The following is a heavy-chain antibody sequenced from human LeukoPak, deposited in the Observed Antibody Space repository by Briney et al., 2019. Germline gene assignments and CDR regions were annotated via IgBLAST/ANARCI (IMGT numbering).Heavy chain of an antibody. J-gene: IGHJ5*02. CDR1: GFTFSSYA. CDR3: AKGPSIVVVPAAIHH. CDR2: ISGSGGST. Sequence: GGSLRLSCAASGFTFSSYAMSWVRQAPGKGLEWVSAISGSGGSTYYADSVKGRFTISRDNSKNTLYLQMNSRRAEDTAVYYCAKGPSIVVVPAAIHHWGQGTLVTVSS. V-gene: IGHV3-23*01. D-gene: IGHD2-2*02.